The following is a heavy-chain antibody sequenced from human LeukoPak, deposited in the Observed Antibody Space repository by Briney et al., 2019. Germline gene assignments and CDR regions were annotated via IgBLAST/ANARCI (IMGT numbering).Heavy chain of an antibody. J-gene: IGHJ5*02. CDR1: GGTFSSYA. CDR3: ARDRWSGPFNWFDP. V-gene: IGHV1-69*13. CDR2: IIPIFGTA. Sequence: SVKVSCKASGGTFSSYAISWVRQAPGQGLEWMGGIIPIFGTANYAQKFQGRVTITADESTSTAYMELSSLRSEDTAVYYCARDRWSGPFNWFDPWGQGTLVTVSS. D-gene: IGHD3-3*01.